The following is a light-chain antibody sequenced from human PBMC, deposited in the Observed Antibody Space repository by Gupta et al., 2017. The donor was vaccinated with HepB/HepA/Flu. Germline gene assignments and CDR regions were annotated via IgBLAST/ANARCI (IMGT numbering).Light chain of an antibody. CDR1: QNLLQGNGNDY. J-gene: IGKJ4*01. Sequence: EIVLTQSPLSLAVTPGGLASITCRSSQNLLQGNGNDYLDWYLQRPGQSPQLLIYLGSNRASGVPDRFSGSGAGTDFTLKISRVEPDDVGVYYCMQVLQTPLTFGGGTKVEIK. CDR2: LGS. V-gene: IGKV2-28*01. CDR3: MQVLQTPLT.